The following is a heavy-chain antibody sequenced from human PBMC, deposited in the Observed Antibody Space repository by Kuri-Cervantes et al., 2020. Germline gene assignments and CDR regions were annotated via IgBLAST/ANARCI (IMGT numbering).Heavy chain of an antibody. V-gene: IGHV3-53*05. CDR2: IYSGGST. CDR3: VAGTRNHDLWSGYY. Sequence: GESLKISCVASGFTVSSYYMSWVRQAPGKGLEWVSVIYSGGSTNHADSVKGRFTISRDNSKNTLFLQMNSLRVEDTAEYFCVAGTRNHDLWSGYYWGPGTLVTVSS. CDR1: GFTVSSYY. D-gene: IGHD3-3*01. J-gene: IGHJ4*02.